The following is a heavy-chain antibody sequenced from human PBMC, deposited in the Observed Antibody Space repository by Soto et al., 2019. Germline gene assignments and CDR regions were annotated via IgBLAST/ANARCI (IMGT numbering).Heavy chain of an antibody. J-gene: IGHJ5*02. V-gene: IGHV1-18*04. CDR1: GYTFTSHG. CDR2: ISAYNGNT. D-gene: IGHD6-19*01. Sequence: QVQLVQSGAEVKKPGASVKVSCKASGYTFTSHGITWVRQAPGQGLEWLGWISAYNGNTNYAQKLQGRVTMTTDTSTNTAYMELRSLRSADTAMYYCARLSAVDGNWFDPWGQGTLVTVSS. CDR3: ARLSAVDGNWFDP.